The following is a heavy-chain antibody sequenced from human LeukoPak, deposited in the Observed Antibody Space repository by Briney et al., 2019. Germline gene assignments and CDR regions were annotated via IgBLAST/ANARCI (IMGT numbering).Heavy chain of an antibody. V-gene: IGHV5-10-1*01. Sequence: GESLKISSKGSGYSSTSYWISWVRQMPGKGLEWMGRIDPSDSNTNYSPSFQGHVTISADKSISTAYLQWSSLKASDTAMYYCARRKWLTRNYYGMDVWGKGTTVTVSS. CDR3: ARRKWLTRNYYGMDV. D-gene: IGHD5-12*01. J-gene: IGHJ6*04. CDR2: IDPSDSNT. CDR1: GYSSTSYW.